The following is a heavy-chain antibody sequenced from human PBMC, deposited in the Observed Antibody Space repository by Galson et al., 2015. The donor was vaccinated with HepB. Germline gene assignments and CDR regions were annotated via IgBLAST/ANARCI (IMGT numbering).Heavy chain of an antibody. Sequence: SLRLSCAASGFKFDDYAMHWVRQAPGKGLEWVAGISWNSGSIVYADSVKGRFTIYRDNARNSLYLQMNSLRTEDTALYYCTKAMHHQVLSSFDCWGQGHLVTVSS. CDR2: ISWNSGSI. J-gene: IGHJ4*02. V-gene: IGHV3-9*01. CDR1: GFKFDDYA. CDR3: TKAMHHQVLSSFDC.